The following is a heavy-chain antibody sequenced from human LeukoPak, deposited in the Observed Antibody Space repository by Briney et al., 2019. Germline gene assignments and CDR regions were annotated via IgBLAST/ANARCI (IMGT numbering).Heavy chain of an antibody. CDR2: IYYTGTT. CDR1: SGSITSYY. V-gene: IGHV4-59*01. Sequence: SETLSLTCTVSSGSITSYYWSWIRQPPGKGLEYIGHIYYTGTTDYNPSLKSRVTMSVDTSKNQLSLRLISVTASDTAVYFCAGAPNRHYFDYWGQGTLVAVSS. CDR3: AGAPNRHYFDY. J-gene: IGHJ4*02.